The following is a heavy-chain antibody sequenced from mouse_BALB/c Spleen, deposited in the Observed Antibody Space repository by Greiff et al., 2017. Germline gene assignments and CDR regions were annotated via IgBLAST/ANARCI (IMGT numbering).Heavy chain of an antibody. D-gene: IGHD1-1*01. CDR2: ISSGGSYT. V-gene: IGHV5-9-4*01. J-gene: IGHJ1*01. Sequence: EVHLVESGGGLVKPGGSLKLSCAASGFTFSSYAMSWVRQSPEKRLEWVAEISSGGSYTYYPDTVTGRFTISRDNAKNTLYLEMSSLRSEDTAMYYCARDLDGSSYVWYFDVWGAGTTVTVSS. CDR3: ARDLDGSSYVWYFDV. CDR1: GFTFSSYA.